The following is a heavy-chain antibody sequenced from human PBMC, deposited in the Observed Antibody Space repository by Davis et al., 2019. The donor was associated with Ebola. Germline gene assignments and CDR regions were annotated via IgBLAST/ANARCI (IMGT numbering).Heavy chain of an antibody. CDR3: ATEPSVGYCYGGRCSH. D-gene: IGHD2-15*01. V-gene: IGHV1-24*01. CDR1: GYTLTDLS. CDR2: FDAEDDER. Sequence: AASVKVSCKVSGYTLTDLSVHWVRQAPGKGLEWLGGFDAEDDERIYAEKFQGRVSMTEDTSTDTAYMELSSLRSEETAVYYCATEPSVGYCYGGRCSHWGQGTLVTVSS. J-gene: IGHJ4*02.